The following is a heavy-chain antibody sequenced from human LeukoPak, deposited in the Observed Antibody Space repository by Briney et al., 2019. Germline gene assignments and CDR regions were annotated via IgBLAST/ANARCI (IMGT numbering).Heavy chain of an antibody. V-gene: IGHV3-23*01. CDR2: ISGSGGST. D-gene: IGHD6-19*01. CDR1: GFTFSSYG. CDR3: AKDKGIETSSGWTYYYYYYYMDV. J-gene: IGHJ6*03. Sequence: PGGSLRLSCAASGFTFSSYGMSWVRQAPGKGLEWVSAISGSGGSTYYADSVKGRFTISRDNSKNTLYLQMNSLRAEDTAVYYCAKDKGIETSSGWTYYYYYYYMDVWGKGTTVTISS.